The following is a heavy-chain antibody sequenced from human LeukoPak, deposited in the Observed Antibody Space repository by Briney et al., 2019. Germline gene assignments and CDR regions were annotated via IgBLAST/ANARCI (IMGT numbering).Heavy chain of an antibody. V-gene: IGHV4-38-2*01. Sequence: PSETLSLTCAVSGHSIRSTFYWGWIRQPPGKGLEWIGVIYHSGITFYNPSLKSRVSISVDMSKNHFSLRLSSVTAADTAVYFCARLTEDTVGAMGAYFDYWGQGILVTASS. CDR3: ARLTEDTVGAMGAYFDY. CDR2: IYHSGIT. CDR1: GHSIRSTFY. D-gene: IGHD1-26*01. J-gene: IGHJ4*02.